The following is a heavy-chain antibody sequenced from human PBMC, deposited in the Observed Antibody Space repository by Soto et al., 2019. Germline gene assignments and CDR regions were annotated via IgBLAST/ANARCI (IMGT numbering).Heavy chain of an antibody. CDR3: ARDRPFGVVIIPNNWFDP. J-gene: IGHJ5*02. D-gene: IGHD3-3*01. V-gene: IGHV1-18*01. CDR2: ISAYNGNT. CDR1: GYTFTSYG. Sequence: GASVKVSCKASGYTFTSYGISWVRQAPGQGLEWMGWISAYNGNTNYAQKLQGRVTMTTDTSTSTAYMELRSLRSDDTAVYYCARDRPFGVVIIPNNWFDPWGQGTLVTVS.